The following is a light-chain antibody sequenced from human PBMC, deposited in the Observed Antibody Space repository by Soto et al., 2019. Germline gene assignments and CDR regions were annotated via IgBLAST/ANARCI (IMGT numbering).Light chain of an antibody. V-gene: IGLV1-47*01. CDR2: RNN. CDR1: SSNIGSNY. Sequence: QSVLTQPPSASLTPGQRVTISCSGSSSNIGSNYVYWYQQLPGTAPKLLIYRNNQRPSGVPDRFSGSKSGTSASLAISGLRSEDEADYYCAAWDDSLSGRYVFGTGTKVTVL. J-gene: IGLJ1*01. CDR3: AAWDDSLSGRYV.